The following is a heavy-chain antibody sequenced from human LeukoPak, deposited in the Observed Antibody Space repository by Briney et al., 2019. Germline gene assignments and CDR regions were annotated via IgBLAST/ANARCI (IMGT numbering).Heavy chain of an antibody. Sequence: GTLRLSCAASGFTFSSHGMNWVRQAPGKGLEWVSGISPNGVITYYADSVKGGFTISRDNAKNTLYLQMNSLRAEDTAVYYCARGADSGYSSDNWGQGTLVSVSS. CDR2: ISPNGVIT. CDR1: GFTFSSHG. CDR3: ARGADSGYSSDN. D-gene: IGHD3-9*01. J-gene: IGHJ4*02. V-gene: IGHV3-23*01.